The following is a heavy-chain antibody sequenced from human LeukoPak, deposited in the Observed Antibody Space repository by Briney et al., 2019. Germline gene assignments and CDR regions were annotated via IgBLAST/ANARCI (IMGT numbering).Heavy chain of an antibody. V-gene: IGHV1-2*02. CDR2: INPNSGGT. Sequence: GASVKVSCKASEYTFTGYYMHWVRQAPGQGLEWMGWINPNSGGTNYAQKFQGRVTMTRDTSISTAYMELSRLRSDDTAVYYCARAVGRYYDFWSGYYDEGTYYYYGMDVWGQGTTVTVSS. J-gene: IGHJ6*02. D-gene: IGHD3-3*01. CDR3: ARAVGRYYDFWSGYYDEGTYYYYGMDV. CDR1: EYTFTGYY.